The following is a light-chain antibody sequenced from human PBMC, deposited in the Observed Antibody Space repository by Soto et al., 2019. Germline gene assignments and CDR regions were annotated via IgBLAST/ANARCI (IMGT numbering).Light chain of an antibody. J-gene: IGLJ2*01. V-gene: IGLV7-46*01. CDR1: TGTLTSGHF. Sequence: QAVVTQEPSLTVSPGGTGTLTCGSSTGTLTSGHFPYWFQQKPGQAPRALIFDTSKKYSWTPARFSGSLLGGKAELTLSGAQPEDEADYYCLLYFDVARVFGGGTKLTVL. CDR3: LLYFDVARV. CDR2: DTS.